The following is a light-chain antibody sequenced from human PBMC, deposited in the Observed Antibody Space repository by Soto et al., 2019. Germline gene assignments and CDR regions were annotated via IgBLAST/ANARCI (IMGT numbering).Light chain of an antibody. J-gene: IGLJ1*01. CDR2: EVR. CDR3: SSFTTSSTYV. V-gene: IGLV2-14*01. CDR1: TSDVGGYDY. Sequence: QSVLTQPASVSGSPGQSITISCTGTTSDVGGYDYVSWYQQHPGKAPKLLIFEVRNRPSGVSSRFSGSRSANSASLTISGLHAEDEADYYCSSFTTSSTYVFGTGTKLTVL.